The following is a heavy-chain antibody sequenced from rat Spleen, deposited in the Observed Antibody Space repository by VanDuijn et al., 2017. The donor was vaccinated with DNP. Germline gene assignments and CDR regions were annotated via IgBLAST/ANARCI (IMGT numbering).Heavy chain of an antibody. J-gene: IGHJ2*01. CDR2: ISYDGVST. CDR1: GFTFRDYY. CDR3: ARHVLPLRVWDY. D-gene: IGHD4-1*01. V-gene: IGHV5-22*01. Sequence: EVQLVESGGGLVQPGRSLKLSCAASGFTFRDYYMAWVRQAPTKGLELVAYISYDGVSTYYGDSVKGRFTISRDNAKSTLYLQMNSLRSEDMATYYCARHVLPLRVWDYWGQGVMVTVSS.